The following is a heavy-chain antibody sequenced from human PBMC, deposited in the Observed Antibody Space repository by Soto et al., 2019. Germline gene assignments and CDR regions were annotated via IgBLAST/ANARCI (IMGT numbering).Heavy chain of an antibody. CDR1: GYSFSTYW. D-gene: IGHD2-15*01. CDR3: ARGGRNFYFAMDV. CDR2: IYPGDSDT. Sequence: GESLKISCKGSGYSFSTYWIAWVRQMPGKGLEWMGVIYPGDSDTRYSPSFQGQVTISADKSISTTYLQWSSLKASDTAMYYCARGGRNFYFAMDVWGQGTTVTVYS. J-gene: IGHJ6*02. V-gene: IGHV5-51*01.